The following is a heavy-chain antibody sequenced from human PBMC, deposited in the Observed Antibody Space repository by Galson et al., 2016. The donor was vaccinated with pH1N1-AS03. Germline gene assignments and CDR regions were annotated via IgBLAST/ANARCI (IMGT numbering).Heavy chain of an antibody. CDR2: ISGADLST. D-gene: IGHD5-18*01. V-gene: IGHV3-23*01. CDR1: GFTFSTYA. J-gene: IGHJ4*02. Sequence: SLRLSCAASGFTFSTYAMSWVRQAPGKGLEWVSSISGADLSTYYADSVKGRFTVSRDNSKNTLYLQMNGLRAEDTAIYYCANPRASGTTMVTRLDYWGQGILATVSS. CDR3: ANPRASGTTMVTRLDY.